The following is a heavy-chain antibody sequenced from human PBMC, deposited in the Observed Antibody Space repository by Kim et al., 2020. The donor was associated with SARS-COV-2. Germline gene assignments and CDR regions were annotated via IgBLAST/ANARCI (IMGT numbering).Heavy chain of an antibody. J-gene: IGHJ5*02. CDR3: AKDQDYYDTSGYPT. V-gene: IGHV3-30*02. D-gene: IGHD3-22*01. Sequence: DSVRGRFTISRDNSKNTLYLQMNSLRAEDTAVYYCAKDQDYYDTSGYPTWGQGTLVTISS.